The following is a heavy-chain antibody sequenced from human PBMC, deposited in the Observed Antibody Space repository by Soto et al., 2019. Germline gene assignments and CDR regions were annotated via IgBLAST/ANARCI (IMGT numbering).Heavy chain of an antibody. CDR3: ARVSSSIVVVPDYGMDV. V-gene: IGHV1-18*04. J-gene: IGHJ6*02. D-gene: IGHD2-15*01. CDR2: ISGKNGNT. CDR1: GYTFISHG. Sequence: QVQLVQSGVEVKKPGSSGQVSCKSSGYTFISHGISWVRQATGQGLEWMGWISGKNGNTNYAQKLQGRVTLTTDTSTSTAYMELRSLRSDDTAVYYCARVSSSIVVVPDYGMDVWCQGTTGTVSS.